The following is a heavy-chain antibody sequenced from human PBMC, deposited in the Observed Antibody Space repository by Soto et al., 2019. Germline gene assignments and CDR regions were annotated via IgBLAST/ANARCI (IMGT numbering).Heavy chain of an antibody. CDR2: IYYSGST. Sequence: PSETLSLTCPVSGVSISSSSYYWGWIRQPPGKGLEWIGSIYYSGSTYYNPSLKSRVTISVDTSKNQFSLKLSSVTAADTAVYYCARRVKDIVVVVAATPHFDYWGQGTLVTVSS. J-gene: IGHJ4*02. V-gene: IGHV4-39*01. CDR3: ARRVKDIVVVVAATPHFDY. D-gene: IGHD2-15*01. CDR1: GVSISSSSYY.